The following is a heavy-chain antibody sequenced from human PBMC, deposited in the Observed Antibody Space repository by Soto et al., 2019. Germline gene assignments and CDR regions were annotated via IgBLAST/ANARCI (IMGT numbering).Heavy chain of an antibody. D-gene: IGHD2-15*01. CDR3: VKDDRILGRRYFDL. V-gene: IGHV3-23*01. Sequence: EEQLLESEGGLIQPGGSLRLACAASGFTVSSYAMTWVRQAPGKGLEWVSSISFSDGGTYYADSVKGRLTISRDNSKNTLFLQMNSLRVEDTAVYYCVKDDRILGRRYFDLWGRGTLLTVSS. J-gene: IGHJ2*01. CDR2: ISFSDGGT. CDR1: GFTVSSYA.